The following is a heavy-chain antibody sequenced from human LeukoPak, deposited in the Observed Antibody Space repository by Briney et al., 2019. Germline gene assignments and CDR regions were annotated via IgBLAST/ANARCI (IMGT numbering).Heavy chain of an antibody. CDR3: ARAPDSDSGYDYFDY. J-gene: IGHJ4*02. Sequence: PGRSLTLSCAASEFTFTTYGMHWVRQAPGKGLEWVAFIYYDGSNIYYADYVKGRFTISRDISKNTLYLQMDSLRAEDTAIYYCARAPDSDSGYDYFDYWGQGTLVTVSS. V-gene: IGHV3-33*01. CDR2: IYYDGSNI. CDR1: EFTFTTYG. D-gene: IGHD5-12*01.